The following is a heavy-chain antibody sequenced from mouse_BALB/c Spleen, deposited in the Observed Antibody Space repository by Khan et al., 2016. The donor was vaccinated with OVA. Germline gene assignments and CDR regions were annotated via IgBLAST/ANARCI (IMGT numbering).Heavy chain of an antibody. Sequence: QVQLQQSGAELVRPGSSVKISCKASGYAFSNYWMNWVKQRPGQGLEWIGQIYPGDGDTSFNGKFRGKATLTADKSSSTAYMRLSSLTSEDSAVYFCARSGYDYFAYWGQGTLVTVSA. D-gene: IGHD2-14*01. J-gene: IGHJ3*01. CDR3: ARSGYDYFAY. CDR2: IYPGDGDT. V-gene: IGHV1-80*01. CDR1: GYAFSNYW.